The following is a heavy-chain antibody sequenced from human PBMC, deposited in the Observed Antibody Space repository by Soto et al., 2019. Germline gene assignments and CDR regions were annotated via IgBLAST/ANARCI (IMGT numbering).Heavy chain of an antibody. CDR2: ISAYNGNT. J-gene: IGHJ5*02. Sequence: QVQLVQSGAEVKKPGASVKVSCKASGYTFTSYGISWVRQAPGQGIEWMGWISAYNGNTNYAQKLQGRVTMTTDTSTSTAYMELRSPRSDDTAVYYCARDGSPYLTGTVLNWFDPWGQGTLVTVSS. CDR3: ARDGSPYLTGTVLNWFDP. D-gene: IGHD7-27*01. CDR1: GYTFTSYG. V-gene: IGHV1-18*04.